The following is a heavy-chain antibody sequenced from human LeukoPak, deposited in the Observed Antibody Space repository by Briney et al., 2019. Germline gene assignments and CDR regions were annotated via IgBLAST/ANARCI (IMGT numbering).Heavy chain of an antibody. CDR2: INHSGST. CDR1: GGSLSGHY. CDR3: ARDGRGLDY. Sequence: PSETLSLTCAVYGGSLSGHYWSWTRQPPGKGLEWIGEINHSGSTNYNPSLKSRVTISVDTSKNQFSLKLSSVTAADTAVYYCARDGRGLDYWGQGTLVTVSS. V-gene: IGHV4-34*01. D-gene: IGHD3-10*01. J-gene: IGHJ4*02.